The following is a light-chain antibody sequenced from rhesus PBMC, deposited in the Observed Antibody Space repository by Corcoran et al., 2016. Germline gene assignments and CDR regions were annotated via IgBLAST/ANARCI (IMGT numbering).Light chain of an antibody. V-gene: IGKV1-25*01. CDR3: QHYHRTPYS. J-gene: IGKJ2*01. CDR1: QAITND. CDR2: EAS. Sequence: DVQMTQSPSSLSASVGDRVTITCRASQAITNDLAWYQQRPGESPKLLIYEASSLQSGIPSRLSGSGSGTDFSLTISSLQSEDFATYYCQHYHRTPYSFGRGTKVDIK.